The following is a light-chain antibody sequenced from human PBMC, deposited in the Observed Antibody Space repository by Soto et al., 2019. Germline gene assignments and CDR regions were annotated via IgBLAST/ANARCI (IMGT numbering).Light chain of an antibody. CDR3: QQYNNYSWT. J-gene: IGKJ1*01. V-gene: IGKV1-5*03. CDR1: QSINNW. CDR2: KSS. Sequence: DIQMTQSPSTLSAYVRDRVTITCRASQSINNWLAWYQQKPGKAPKLLIYKSSTLESGVPSRFSGSGSGTEFTLTISSLQPDDFATYYCQQYNNYSWTFGQGTKVDIK.